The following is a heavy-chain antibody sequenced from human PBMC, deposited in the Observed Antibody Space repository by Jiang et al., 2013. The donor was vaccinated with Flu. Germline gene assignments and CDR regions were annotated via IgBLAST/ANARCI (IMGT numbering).Heavy chain of an antibody. CDR1: GYTFTSYG. J-gene: IGHJ1*01. D-gene: IGHD6-19*01. CDR3: ASSPNPHIAVAGTDYFQH. Sequence: SGAEVKKPGASVKVSCKASGYTFTSYGISWVRQAPGQGLEWMGWISAYNGNTNYAQKLQGRVTMTTDTSTSTAYMELRSLRSDDTAVYYCASSPNPHIAVAGTDYFQHWGQGTLVTVSS. V-gene: IGHV1-18*01. CDR2: ISAYNGNT.